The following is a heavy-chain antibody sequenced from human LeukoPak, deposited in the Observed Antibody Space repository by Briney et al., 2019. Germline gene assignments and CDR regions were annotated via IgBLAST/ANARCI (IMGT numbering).Heavy chain of an antibody. CDR2: ISAYNGNT. D-gene: IGHD1-26*01. CDR3: ARAGEGGSYDY. CDR1: GYTFTSYG. J-gene: IGHJ4*02. Sequence: GASVKVSCKASGYTFTSYGISWVRQAPGQGLKWMGWISAYNGNTNYAQKLQGRVTMTTDTSTSTAYMELRSLGSDGTAVYYCARAGEGGSYDYWGQGTLVTVSS. V-gene: IGHV1-18*01.